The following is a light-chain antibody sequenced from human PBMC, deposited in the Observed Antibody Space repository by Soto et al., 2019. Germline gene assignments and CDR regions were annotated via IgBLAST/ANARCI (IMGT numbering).Light chain of an antibody. Sequence: QPVLTQSSSASASLGSSVKLTCTLSSGHSSYIIAWHQQQPGKAPRYLMKLEGSGSYNKGSGVPDRFSGSSSGADRYLTICNLQSEDEADYYCETWDSNTRVFGTGTKLTVL. V-gene: IGLV4-60*03. CDR2: LEGSGSY. CDR3: ETWDSNTRV. J-gene: IGLJ1*01. CDR1: SGHSSYI.